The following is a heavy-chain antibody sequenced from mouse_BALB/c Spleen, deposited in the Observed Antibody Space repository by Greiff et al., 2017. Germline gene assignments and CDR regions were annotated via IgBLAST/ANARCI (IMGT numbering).Heavy chain of an antibody. Sequence: QVQLKESGAELMKPGASVKISCKATGYTFSSYWIEWVKQRPGHGLEWIGEILPGSGSTNYNEKFKGKATFTADTSSNTAYMQLSSLTSEDSAVYYCAREGIYSPLTDWGQGTSVTVSS. CDR3: AREGIYSPLTD. V-gene: IGHV1-9*01. CDR1: GYTFSSYW. D-gene: IGHD2-1*01. CDR2: ILPGSGST. J-gene: IGHJ4*01.